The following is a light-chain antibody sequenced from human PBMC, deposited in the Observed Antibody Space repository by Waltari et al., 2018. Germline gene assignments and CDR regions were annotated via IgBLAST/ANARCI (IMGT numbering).Light chain of an antibody. Sequence: QSALTQPASVSGSPGPSITISCPGTSSDVRQYHLVPWYQHHPGQAPKLIIYEGSQRPSGVSDRFSGSKSGNTASLTISGLQAEDEADYYCFSYAGRATGVFGGGTKLTVL. CDR2: EGS. CDR1: SSDVRQYHL. CDR3: FSYAGRATGV. J-gene: IGLJ2*01. V-gene: IGLV2-23*01.